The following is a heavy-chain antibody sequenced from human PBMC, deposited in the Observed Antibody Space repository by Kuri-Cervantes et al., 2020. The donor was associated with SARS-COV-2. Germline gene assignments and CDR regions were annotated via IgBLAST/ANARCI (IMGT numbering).Heavy chain of an antibody. CDR2: VKGGERDA. J-gene: IGHJ6*03. V-gene: IGHV3-74*01. D-gene: IGHD3-3*01. CDR3: AREITIFGVDGLYNYMDV. CDR1: GFSLSGWW. Sequence: GESLKISCAASGFSLSGWWIHWVRQAPGKGLVWVSRVKGGERDAYYADSVKGRFTVSRDNSKNSLYLQMNSLRAEDTAIYYCAREITIFGVDGLYNYMDVWGKGTTVTVSS.